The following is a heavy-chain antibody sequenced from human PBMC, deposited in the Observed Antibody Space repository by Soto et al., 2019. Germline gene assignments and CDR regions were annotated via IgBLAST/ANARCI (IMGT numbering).Heavy chain of an antibody. CDR3: ARGRYCLTGRCFPNWFDS. D-gene: IGHD2-15*01. Sequence: SETLSLTCSVSGDSISTVDYFWAWIRQPPGQALEYIGYIYKSTTTYYNPSFESRVAISLDTSKSQFSLNVTSVTAADTAVYFCARGRYCLTGRCFPNWFDSWGQGTLVTV. V-gene: IGHV4-30-4*01. CDR2: IYKSTTT. CDR1: GDSISTVDYF. J-gene: IGHJ5*01.